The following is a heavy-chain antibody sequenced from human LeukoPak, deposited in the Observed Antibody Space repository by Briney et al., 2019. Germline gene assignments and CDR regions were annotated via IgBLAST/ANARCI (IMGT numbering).Heavy chain of an antibody. V-gene: IGHV1-18*01. Sequence: ASVKVSCKASGYTFTSYGISWVRQAPGQGLEWMRWISAYNGNTNYAQKLQGRVTMTTDTSTSTAYMELRSLRSDDTAVYYCARDHTAGYSNLPDAFDIWGQGTMVTVSS. CDR1: GYTFTSYG. D-gene: IGHD6-13*01. CDR3: ARDHTAGYSNLPDAFDI. J-gene: IGHJ3*02. CDR2: ISAYNGNT.